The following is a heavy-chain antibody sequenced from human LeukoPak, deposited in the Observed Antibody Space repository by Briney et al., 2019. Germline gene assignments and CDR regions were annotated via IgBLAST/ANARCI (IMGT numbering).Heavy chain of an antibody. Sequence: QSGGSLRLSCAASGFNFRNYAMHWVRQAPGKGLEWVAVISYDEINKYYADSVKGRFTISRDNSENMLYLQMTTLRTEDTAVYYCASGEQQGVVGGIDYWGQGTLATVSS. CDR3: ASGEQQGVVGGIDY. V-gene: IGHV3-30*03. CDR1: GFNFRNYA. D-gene: IGHD3-16*01. CDR2: ISYDEINK. J-gene: IGHJ4*02.